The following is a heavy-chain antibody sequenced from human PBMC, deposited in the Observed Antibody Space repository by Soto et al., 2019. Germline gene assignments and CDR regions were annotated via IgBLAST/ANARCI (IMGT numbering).Heavy chain of an antibody. V-gene: IGHV1-69*06. Sequence: QVQLEQSGAEVKKPGSSVKVSCKASGGTLSDHGVAWLRQAPGQGLEWMGGTIPVFNTAKYAQKFQDRVPVNADKFTNIANMELSSLRSEDTAFYFCARGVYGSGNYYTGPSAFDIWGQGTMVIVSS. CDR1: GGTLSDHG. D-gene: IGHD3-10*01. CDR2: TIPVFNTA. J-gene: IGHJ3*02. CDR3: ARGVYGSGNYYTGPSAFDI.